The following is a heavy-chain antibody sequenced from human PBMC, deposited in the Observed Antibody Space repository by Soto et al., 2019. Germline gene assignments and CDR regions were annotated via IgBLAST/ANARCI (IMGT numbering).Heavy chain of an antibody. D-gene: IGHD5-18*01. V-gene: IGHV1-18*01. J-gene: IGHJ4*02. Sequence: ASVKVSCKASGYTFTSYGISWARQAPGQGLEWMGWISAYNGNTNYAQKLQGRVTMTTDTSTSTAYMELRSLRSDDTAVYYCARDRKTRAGDNSYSYRALAYWGQGTLVTVSS. CDR2: ISAYNGNT. CDR1: GYTFTSYG. CDR3: ARDRKTRAGDNSYSYRALAY.